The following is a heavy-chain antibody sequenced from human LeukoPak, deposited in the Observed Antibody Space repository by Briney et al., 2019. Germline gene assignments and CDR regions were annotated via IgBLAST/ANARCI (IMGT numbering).Heavy chain of an antibody. J-gene: IGHJ6*02. D-gene: IGHD3-10*01. CDR2: IWYDGSNK. Sequence: GGSLRLSCAASGFTFSSYGMHWVRQAPGKGLEWVAVIWYDGSNKYYADSVKGRFTISRDNSKDTLYLQMNSLRAEDTAVYYCARDRLLWFGESTYGMDVWGQGTTVTVSS. CDR1: GFTFSSYG. CDR3: ARDRLLWFGESTYGMDV. V-gene: IGHV3-33*01.